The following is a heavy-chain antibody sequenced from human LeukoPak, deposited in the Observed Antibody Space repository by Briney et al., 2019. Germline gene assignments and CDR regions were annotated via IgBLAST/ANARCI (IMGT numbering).Heavy chain of an antibody. CDR3: AGEYCSGAACYKSFDY. D-gene: IGHD2-15*01. J-gene: IGHJ4*02. Sequence: GASVKVSCKASDYTFTSYGINWVRQAPGQGLEWMGWIATYDGNTNYAQKVQGRVTMTTDTSTSTAYLELTSLRSDDTALYYCAGEYCSGAACYKSFDYWGQGTLVTVSS. V-gene: IGHV1-18*01. CDR2: IATYDGNT. CDR1: DYTFTSYG.